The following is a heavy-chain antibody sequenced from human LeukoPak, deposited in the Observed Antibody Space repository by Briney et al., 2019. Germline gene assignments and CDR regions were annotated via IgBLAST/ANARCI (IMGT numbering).Heavy chain of an antibody. CDR1: GYTFTSYG. V-gene: IGHV1-18*04. J-gene: IGHJ5*02. Sequence: ASVKVSCKASGYTFTSYGISWVRQAPGQGLEWMGWISAYNGNTNYAQKLQGRVTMTTDTSTSTAYMELRSLRSDDTAVYSCARGGYYGSGSYYRWGPNWFDPWGQGTLVTVSS. CDR3: ARGGYYGSGSYYRWGPNWFDP. CDR2: ISAYNGNT. D-gene: IGHD3-10*01.